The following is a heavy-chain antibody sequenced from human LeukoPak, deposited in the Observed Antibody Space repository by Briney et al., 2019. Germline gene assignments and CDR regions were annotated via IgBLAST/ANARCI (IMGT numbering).Heavy chain of an antibody. CDR1: GYTFTGYY. Sequence: GASVKVSCKASGYTFTGYYMHWVRQAPGQGLEWMGWINPNSGGTNYAQKFQGRVTMTRDTSISTAYMELSRLRSDDTAVYYCARDLARQLPDPDERGWGQGTLVTVSS. CDR2: INPNSGGT. D-gene: IGHD2-2*01. V-gene: IGHV1-2*02. CDR3: ARDLARQLPDPDERG. J-gene: IGHJ4*02.